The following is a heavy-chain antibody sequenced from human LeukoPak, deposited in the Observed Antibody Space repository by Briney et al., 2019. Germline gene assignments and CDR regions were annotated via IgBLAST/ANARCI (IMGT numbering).Heavy chain of an antibody. CDR2: IYYSGST. J-gene: IGHJ4*02. D-gene: IGHD5-12*01. V-gene: IGHV4-39*07. Sequence: SETLSLTCTVSGGSISSSSYYWGWIRQPPGKGLEWIGSIYYSGSTYYNPSLKSRVTISVDTSKNQFSLKLSSVTAADTAVYYCARAATHSGYDYYFDYWGQGTLVTVSS. CDR1: GGSISSSSYY. CDR3: ARAATHSGYDYYFDY.